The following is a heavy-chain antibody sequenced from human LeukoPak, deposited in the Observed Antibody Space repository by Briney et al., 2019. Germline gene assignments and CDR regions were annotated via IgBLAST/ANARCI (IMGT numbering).Heavy chain of an antibody. V-gene: IGHV3-21*01. CDR1: GFTFSSYS. J-gene: IGHJ4*02. CDR3: ARELNSGVDY. D-gene: IGHD2-15*01. Sequence: GGSLRLSCAASGFTFSSYSMNWVRQAPGKGLEWVSSISSSSYIYYADSVKGRFTISRDNARNSLYLQMNSLRAEDTAVYYCARELNSGVDYWGQGTLVTVSS. CDR2: ISSSSYI.